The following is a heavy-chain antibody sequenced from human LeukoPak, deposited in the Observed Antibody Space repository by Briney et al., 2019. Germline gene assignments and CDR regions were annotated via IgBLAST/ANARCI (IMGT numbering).Heavy chain of an antibody. CDR2: IYYSGST. D-gene: IGHD3-9*01. J-gene: IGHJ4*02. CDR3: ARLGRDYDILTGYYHPPL. Sequence: PSETLSHTCTVSGGSISSYYWSWIRQPPGKGLEWIGYIYYSGSTNYNPSLKSRVTISVDTSKNQFSLKLSSVTAADTAVYYCARLGRDYDILTGYYHPPLWGQGTLVTVSS. V-gene: IGHV4-59*08. CDR1: GGSISSYY.